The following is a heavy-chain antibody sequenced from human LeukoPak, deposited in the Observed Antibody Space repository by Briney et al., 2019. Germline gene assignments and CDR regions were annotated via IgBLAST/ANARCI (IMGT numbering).Heavy chain of an antibody. CDR3: ARSTHDYGDSPWDY. CDR2: IYYSGST. V-gene: IGHV4-59*08. J-gene: IGHJ4*02. Sequence: PSETLSLTCTVSGGSISSYYWSWIRQPPGKGLEWIGYIYYSGSTNYNPSLKSRVTISVDTSKNQFSLKLSSVTAADTAVYYCARSTHDYGDSPWDYWGQGTLVTVSS. CDR1: GGSISSYY. D-gene: IGHD4-17*01.